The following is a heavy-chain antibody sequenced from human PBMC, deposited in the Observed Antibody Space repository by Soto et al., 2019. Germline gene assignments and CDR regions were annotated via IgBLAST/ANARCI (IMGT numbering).Heavy chain of an antibody. CDR2: IIPIFGTA. V-gene: IGHV1-69*01. CDR1: GGTFSSYA. D-gene: IGHD3-22*01. CDR3: ARSTYYYDSSGYRYAFDI. Sequence: QVQLVQSGAEVKKPGSSVKVSCKASGGTFSSYAISWVRQAPGQGLEWMGGIIPIFGTANYAQKFQGRVTITADESTSTAYMELSRLRSEDTAVYYCARSTYYYDSSGYRYAFDIWGQGTMVTVSS. J-gene: IGHJ3*02.